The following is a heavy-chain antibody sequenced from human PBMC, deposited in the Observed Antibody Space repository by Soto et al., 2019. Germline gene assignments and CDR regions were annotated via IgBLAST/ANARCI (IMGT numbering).Heavy chain of an antibody. CDR3: ARGYSGYDGLDY. CDR1: GGSISGYY. CDR2: IYYSGST. V-gene: IGHV4-59*01. J-gene: IGHJ4*02. Sequence: PSETLSLTCTVSGGSISGYYWSWIRQPPGKGLEWIGYIYYSGSTNYNPSLKSRVTISVDTSKNQFSLKLSSVTAADTAVYYCARGYSGYDGLDYWGQGTLVTVSS. D-gene: IGHD5-12*01.